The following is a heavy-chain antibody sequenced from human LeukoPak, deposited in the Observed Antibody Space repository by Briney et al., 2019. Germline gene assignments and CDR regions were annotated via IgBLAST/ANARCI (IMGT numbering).Heavy chain of an antibody. D-gene: IGHD3-10*01. CDR1: GFTFSSYA. J-gene: IGHJ4*02. CDR2: IKQDGSEK. Sequence: QPGGSLRLSCAASGFTFSSYAMSWVRQAPGKGLEWVANIKQDGSEKFYVDSVKGRFTIPRDNAKNSLYLQMNSLRGEDTAVYYCARDLANRGVSDYWGQGTLVTVSS. CDR3: ARDLANRGVSDY. V-gene: IGHV3-7*01.